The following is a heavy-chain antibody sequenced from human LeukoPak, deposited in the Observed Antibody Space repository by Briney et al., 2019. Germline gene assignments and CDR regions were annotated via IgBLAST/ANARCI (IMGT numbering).Heavy chain of an antibody. CDR2: IYYSGST. Sequence: SETLSLTCTVSGGSISSYYWSWIRQPPGKGLEWIGYIYYSGSTNYNPSLKSRVTISVDTSKYQFSLKLSSVTAADTAVYYCARGSESSSWYEDWFDPWGQGTLVTVSS. V-gene: IGHV4-59*01. D-gene: IGHD6-13*01. CDR3: ARGSESSSWYEDWFDP. CDR1: GGSISSYY. J-gene: IGHJ5*02.